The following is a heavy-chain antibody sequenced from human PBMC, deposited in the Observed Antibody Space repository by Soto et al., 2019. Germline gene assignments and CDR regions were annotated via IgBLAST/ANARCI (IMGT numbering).Heavy chain of an antibody. Sequence: EVQLVESGGGLVQPGGSLRLSCAASGFTVSSNYMSWVRQAPGKGLEWVSVIYSGGSTYYADSVKGRFTISRDNSKNTLYLQMNSLRAEDTAVYYCARYGDYSAGYFDYWGQGTLVTVSS. CDR3: ARYGDYSAGYFDY. CDR1: GFTVSSNY. CDR2: IYSGGST. V-gene: IGHV3-66*01. D-gene: IGHD4-17*01. J-gene: IGHJ4*02.